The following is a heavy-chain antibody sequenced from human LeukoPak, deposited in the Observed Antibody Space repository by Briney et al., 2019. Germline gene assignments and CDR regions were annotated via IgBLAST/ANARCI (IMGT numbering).Heavy chain of an antibody. Sequence: SLKGRFTISRDNAKNSLYLQMNSLRAEDTAVYYCARFGNWGLDAFDIWGQGTMVTVSS. V-gene: IGHV3-21*01. J-gene: IGHJ3*02. D-gene: IGHD7-27*01. CDR3: ARFGNWGLDAFDI.